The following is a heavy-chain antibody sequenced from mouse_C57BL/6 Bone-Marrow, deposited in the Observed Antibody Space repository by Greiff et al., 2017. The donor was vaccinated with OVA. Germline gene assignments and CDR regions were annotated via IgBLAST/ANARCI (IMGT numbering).Heavy chain of an antibody. CDR2: ISNGGGST. CDR3: ARQGIYYDYDGGAMDY. Sequence: EVQLQESGGGLVQPGGSLKLSCAASGFTFSDYYMYWVRQTPEKRLEWVAYISNGGGSTYYPDTVKGRFTISRDNAKNTLYLQMSRLKSEDTAMYYCARQGIYYDYDGGAMDYWGQGTSVTVSS. V-gene: IGHV5-12*01. J-gene: IGHJ4*01. CDR1: GFTFSDYY. D-gene: IGHD2-4*01.